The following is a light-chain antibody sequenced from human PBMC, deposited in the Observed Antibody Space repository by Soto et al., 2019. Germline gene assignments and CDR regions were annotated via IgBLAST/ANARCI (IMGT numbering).Light chain of an antibody. CDR3: AAWDDSLNSPI. V-gene: IGLV1-44*01. Sequence: QSVLSQPPSASGTPGQRVTISCSGSSSNIGGHTVDWYRQVPGTAPGLLIYRNTQRPSGVPDRFSGSKSGTSAFLAISGLQSEDEADYYCAAWDDSLNSPIFGGGTKLTVL. J-gene: IGLJ2*01. CDR2: RNT. CDR1: SSNIGGHT.